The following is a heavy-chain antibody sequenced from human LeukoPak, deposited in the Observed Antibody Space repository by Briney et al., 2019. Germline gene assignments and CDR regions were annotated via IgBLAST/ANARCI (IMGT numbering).Heavy chain of an antibody. CDR3: ARGLGYCSSTSCYLDV. CDR2: ISGSGGST. D-gene: IGHD2-2*01. V-gene: IGHV3-23*01. Sequence: PGGSLRLSCAASGFTFSSYAMSWVRQAPGKGLEWVSAISGSGGSTYYADSVKGRFTISRDNAKNSLYLQMNSLRAEDTAVYYCARGLGYCSSTSCYLDVWGKGTTVTVSS. CDR1: GFTFSSYA. J-gene: IGHJ6*03.